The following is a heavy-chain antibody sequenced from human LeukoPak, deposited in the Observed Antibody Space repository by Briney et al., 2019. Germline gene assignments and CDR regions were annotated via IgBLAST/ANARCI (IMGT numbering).Heavy chain of an antibody. J-gene: IGHJ6*03. D-gene: IGHD2-2*02. Sequence: SGTLSLTCAVSGGSISSSNWWSWVRQPPGKGLEWIGEIYHSGSTNYNPSLKSRVTISVDKSKNQFSLNLNSVTAADTAVYYCARGYCSRTFCYTDRASHYYYYMDVWGKGTAVTVSS. CDR1: GGSISSSNW. V-gene: IGHV4-4*02. CDR2: IYHSGST. CDR3: ARGYCSRTFCYTDRASHYYYYMDV.